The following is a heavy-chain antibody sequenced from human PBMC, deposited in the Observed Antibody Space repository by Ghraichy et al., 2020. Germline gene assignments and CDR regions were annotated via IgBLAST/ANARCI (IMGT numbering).Heavy chain of an antibody. Sequence: SETLSLTCTVSGDSISSDDYYWTWIRQPAGKGLEWIGRNYTSGSTDYNPSLKSRVTMSVDKSKNQFYLKMNSVTVTDTAVYYCARGHRHRGRFDPWGQGTLVTVSS. CDR1: GDSISSDDYY. J-gene: IGHJ5*02. CDR3: ARGHRHRGRFDP. CDR2: NYTSGST. V-gene: IGHV4-61*02.